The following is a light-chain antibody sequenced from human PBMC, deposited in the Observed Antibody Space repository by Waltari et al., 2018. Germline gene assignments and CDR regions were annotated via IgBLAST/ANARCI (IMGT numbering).Light chain of an antibody. CDR2: GAS. J-gene: IGKJ1*01. CDR1: QSVGRT. V-gene: IGKV3-20*01. Sequence: EIVLTQSPGTLSLSPGERAIVSCRASQSVGRTLAWYKQKPGQAPRLLIYGASNRATGIPERFIGSGFGTEFSLTISGLEPEDSAVYYCQHYLRLPVAFGQGTKVEIK. CDR3: QHYLRLPVA.